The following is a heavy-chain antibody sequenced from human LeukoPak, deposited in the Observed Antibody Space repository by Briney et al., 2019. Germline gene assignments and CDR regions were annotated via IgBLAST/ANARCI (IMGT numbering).Heavy chain of an antibody. J-gene: IGHJ1*01. D-gene: IGHD2-2*01. V-gene: IGHV3-48*01. Sequence: PGGSLRLSCAASGFTFSSYSMNWVRQAPGKGLEWVSYIDISSSTIYYADSVKGRFTISRDNAKNSLYLQMNSLRAEDTAVYYCARAPLAYQPVVLFENWGQGTLVTVSS. CDR1: GFTFSSYS. CDR2: IDISSSTI. CDR3: ARAPLAYQPVVLFEN.